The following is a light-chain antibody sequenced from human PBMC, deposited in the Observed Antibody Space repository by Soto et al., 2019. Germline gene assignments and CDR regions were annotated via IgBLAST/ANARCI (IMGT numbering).Light chain of an antibody. J-gene: IGLJ2*01. V-gene: IGLV2-11*01. Sequence: QSALTQPASVSGSPGQSITFSCTGTSSDVGGYNYVSWYQQHPGKAPKLMIYDVSTRPSGVPDRFSGSKSGNTASLTISGLQAEDEADYYCSSYAGSNSVVFGGGTKLTVL. CDR1: SSDVGGYNY. CDR2: DVS. CDR3: SSYAGSNSVV.